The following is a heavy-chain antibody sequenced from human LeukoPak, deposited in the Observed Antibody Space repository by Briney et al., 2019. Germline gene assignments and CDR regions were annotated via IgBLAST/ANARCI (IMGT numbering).Heavy chain of an antibody. J-gene: IGHJ3*02. CDR3: ARDSGRFDVFDI. CDR1: GFTFSTYW. Sequence: PGGSLRLSCAASGFTFSTYWMHWVRQAPGKGLVWVSRINSDGSITTCADSVKGRFTISRDNAKNTLYLQMNSLRAEDTAVYYCARDSGRFDVFDIWGQGTMVTVSS. V-gene: IGHV3-74*01. D-gene: IGHD3-10*01. CDR2: INSDGSIT.